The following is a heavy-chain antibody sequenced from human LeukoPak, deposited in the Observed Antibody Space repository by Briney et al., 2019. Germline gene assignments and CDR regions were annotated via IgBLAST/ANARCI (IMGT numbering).Heavy chain of an antibody. Sequence: ASVKVSCKVSGYTLTELSMHWVRQAPGKGLEWMGGFDPEDGETIYAQKFQGRVTMTEDTSTDTAYMELSSLRSEDTAVYYCATRYYYGSGRLYYYYGMDVWGQGTTVTVSS. V-gene: IGHV1-24*01. CDR3: ATRYYYGSGRLYYYYGMDV. D-gene: IGHD3-10*01. J-gene: IGHJ6*02. CDR1: GYTLTELS. CDR2: FDPEDGET.